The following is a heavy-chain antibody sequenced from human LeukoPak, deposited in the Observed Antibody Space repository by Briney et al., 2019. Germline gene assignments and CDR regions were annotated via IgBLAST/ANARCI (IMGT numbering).Heavy chain of an antibody. Sequence: GGCVRLSCAASGITFDDYSMHWVRRAPGKGLEWVSGISWNSGSIGYADSVKGRFTISRDNAKNSLYLQMNSLRAEDTALYYCAKDIAFGGVIAEWAFDIWGQGTMVTVSS. V-gene: IGHV3-9*01. CDR3: AKDIAFGGVIAEWAFDI. D-gene: IGHD3-16*02. J-gene: IGHJ3*02. CDR1: GITFDDYS. CDR2: ISWNSGSI.